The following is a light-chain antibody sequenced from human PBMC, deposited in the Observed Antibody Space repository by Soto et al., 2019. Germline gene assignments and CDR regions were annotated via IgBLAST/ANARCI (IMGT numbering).Light chain of an antibody. Sequence: DIVMTQSPLSLPVTPGEPASISCRSSQSLLHSNGYNYLDWYLQKPGQSPQLLIYLGSNRASGVPDRFSGSGSGKDFTLKISRVEAEDVGVYYCMQALQTPWTFGQVTKLEIK. CDR3: MQALQTPWT. J-gene: IGKJ2*02. CDR1: QSLLHSNGYNY. CDR2: LGS. V-gene: IGKV2-28*01.